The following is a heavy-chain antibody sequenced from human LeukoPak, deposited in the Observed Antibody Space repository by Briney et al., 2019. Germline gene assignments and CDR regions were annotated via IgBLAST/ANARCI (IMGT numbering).Heavy chain of an antibody. V-gene: IGHV3-74*01. J-gene: IGHJ3*02. CDR1: GFTFSSYW. CDR2: INRDGSST. Sequence: GGSLRLSCAVSGFTFSSYWMHWVRQAPGKGLVWVSRINRDGSSTSYADSVKRRFTISRDNTKNTLHLQMNSLRAEDTAVYYCARDPIKMATIREGAFDIWGQGTMVTVSS. D-gene: IGHD5-24*01. CDR3: ARDPIKMATIREGAFDI.